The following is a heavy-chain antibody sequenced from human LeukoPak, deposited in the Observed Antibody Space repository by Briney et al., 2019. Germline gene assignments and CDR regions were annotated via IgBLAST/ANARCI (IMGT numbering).Heavy chain of an antibody. J-gene: IGHJ3*02. V-gene: IGHV3-30*18. D-gene: IGHD3-22*01. CDR3: AKGGQAAYYDSGALGI. Sequence: PGGSLRLSCAASGFTFSSYGMHWVRQAPGKGLEWVAVISYDGSNKYYADSVKGRFTISRDNSKNTFYLQMNSLRAEDTAVYYCAKGGQAAYYDSGALGIWGQGTMVTVSS. CDR2: ISYDGSNK. CDR1: GFTFSSYG.